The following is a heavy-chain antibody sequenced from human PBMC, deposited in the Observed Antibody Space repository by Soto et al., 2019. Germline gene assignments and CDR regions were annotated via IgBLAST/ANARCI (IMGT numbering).Heavy chain of an antibody. Sequence: ASVKVSCKASGYTFTSYGISWVRQAPGQGLEWMGWISAYNGNTNYAQKLQGRVTMTTDTSTSTAYMELRSLRSDDTAVYYCARGGGYDYYYYYGMDVWGQGATVTVSS. CDR3: ARGGGYDYYYYYGMDV. CDR1: GYTFTSYG. D-gene: IGHD5-12*01. CDR2: ISAYNGNT. V-gene: IGHV1-18*04. J-gene: IGHJ6*02.